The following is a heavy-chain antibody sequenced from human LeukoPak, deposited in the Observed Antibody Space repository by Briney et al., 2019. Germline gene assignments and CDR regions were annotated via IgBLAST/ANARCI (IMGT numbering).Heavy chain of an antibody. CDR3: ARDSSYCSSTSCYYEGSDY. D-gene: IGHD2-2*01. CDR2: INPSGGST. CDR1: GYTFTSYY. Sequence: GASVKVSCKASGYTFTSYYMHWVRRAPGQALEWMGIINPSGGSTRYAPKFQGRVTMTRDTSTSTVYMALSSLRSEDTAVYYCARDSSYCSSTSCYYEGSDYWGQGTLVTVSS. J-gene: IGHJ4*02. V-gene: IGHV1-46*01.